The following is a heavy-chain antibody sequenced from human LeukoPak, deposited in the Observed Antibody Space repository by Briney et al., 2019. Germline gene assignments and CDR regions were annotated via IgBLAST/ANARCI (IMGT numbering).Heavy chain of an antibody. CDR3: ATNFGAYYYDTSGYYDF. J-gene: IGHJ4*02. Sequence: AGSLTLSCAASGFTFYDYAMHWLRQPPGKGLEWVSLIIRDGNSTYYAGSVKGRFTISRDNSKNSLYLQMNSLRTEDTAFYYCATNFGAYYYDTSGYYDFWGQGTLVTVSS. D-gene: IGHD3-22*01. CDR2: IIRDGNST. V-gene: IGHV3-43*02. CDR1: GFTFYDYA.